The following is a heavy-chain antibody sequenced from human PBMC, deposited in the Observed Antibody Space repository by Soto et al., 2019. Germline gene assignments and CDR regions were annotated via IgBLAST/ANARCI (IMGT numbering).Heavy chain of an antibody. Sequence: PSETLSLTCAVYGGSFSDYYWSWLRQPPGKGLEWIGEINHSGSTNYNPSLKSRVTISVDTSKNQFSLKLSSVTAADTAVYYCAREVWGSGRIRFDPWGQGTLVTVSS. CDR3: AREVWGSGRIRFDP. D-gene: IGHD3-10*01. J-gene: IGHJ5*02. CDR1: GGSFSDYY. CDR2: INHSGST. V-gene: IGHV4-34*01.